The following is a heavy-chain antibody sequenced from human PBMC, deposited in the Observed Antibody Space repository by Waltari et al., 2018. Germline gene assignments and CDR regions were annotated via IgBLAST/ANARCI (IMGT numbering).Heavy chain of an antibody. V-gene: IGHV1-3*03. CDR2: INAGNGNT. CDR1: GYTFTSYA. Sequence: QVQLVQSGAEVKKPGASVKVSCKASGYTFTSYAMHWVRQAPGQRLEWMGWINAGNGNTKYSQEFQGRVTITRDTSISTAYMELSSLRSEDTAVYYCARGAVWVQGSDAFDIWGQGTMVTVSS. CDR3: ARGAVWVQGSDAFDI. D-gene: IGHD3-10*01. J-gene: IGHJ3*02.